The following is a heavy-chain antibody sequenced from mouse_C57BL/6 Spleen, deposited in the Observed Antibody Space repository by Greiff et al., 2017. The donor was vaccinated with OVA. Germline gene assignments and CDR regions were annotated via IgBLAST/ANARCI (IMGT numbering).Heavy chain of an antibody. D-gene: IGHD3-2*02. Sequence: VQLQQPGTELVKPGASVKLSCKASGYTFTSYWMHWVKQRPGQGLEWIGNINPSNGGTNYNEKFKSKATLTVDKSSSTAYMQLSSLTSEDSAVYYWARVEQSRLRAWFAYWGQGTLVTVSA. CDR3: ARVEQSRLRAWFAY. CDR1: GYTFTSYW. V-gene: IGHV1-53*01. CDR2: INPSNGGT. J-gene: IGHJ3*01.